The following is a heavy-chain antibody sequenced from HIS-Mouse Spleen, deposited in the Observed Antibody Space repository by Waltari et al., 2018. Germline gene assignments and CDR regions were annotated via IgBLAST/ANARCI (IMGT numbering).Heavy chain of an antibody. CDR1: GFSLSTSGMC. V-gene: IGHV2-70*15. D-gene: IGHD6-19*01. Sequence: QVTLRESGPALVKPTQTLTLTCTFSGFSLSTSGMCVSWIRQPPGKALEWPARIDWDDDKYYSTSLKTRLTISRDTSKNQVVLTMTNMDPLDTATYYCARIAEGYTSGWYAFDYWGQGTLVTVSS. J-gene: IGHJ4*02. CDR3: ARIAEGYTSGWYAFDY. CDR2: IDWDDDK.